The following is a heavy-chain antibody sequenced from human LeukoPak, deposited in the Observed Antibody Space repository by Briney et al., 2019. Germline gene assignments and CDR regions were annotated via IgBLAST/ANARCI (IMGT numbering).Heavy chain of an antibody. D-gene: IGHD3-10*01. CDR2: IKSKIDGGTT. Sequence: GGSLRLSCAASGFTFSNAWMSWVRQAPGKGLEWLGRIKSKIDGGTTDYAAPVKDRFTISRDDSKNTLYLLMNSLKTEDTAVYYCTAHAPVLWFGELLSGWGQGTLVTVSS. J-gene: IGHJ4*02. CDR1: GFTFSNAW. V-gene: IGHV3-15*01. CDR3: TAHAPVLWFGELLSG.